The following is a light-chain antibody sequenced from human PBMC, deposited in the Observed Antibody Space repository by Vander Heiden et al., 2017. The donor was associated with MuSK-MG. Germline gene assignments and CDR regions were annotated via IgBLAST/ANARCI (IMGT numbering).Light chain of an antibody. V-gene: IGLV1-40*01. CDR1: SSNIGAGYD. J-gene: IGLJ1*01. CDR2: GNS. Sequence: QSVLTQPPSVSGAPGQRVTISCTGSSSNIGAGYDVHWYQQLPGTAPKLLIYGNSNRPSGVPDRFSGSKSGTSASLAITGLQAEDEADYYCQSYDSTLSGSNYVFGTGTMVTVL. CDR3: QSYDSTLSGSNYV.